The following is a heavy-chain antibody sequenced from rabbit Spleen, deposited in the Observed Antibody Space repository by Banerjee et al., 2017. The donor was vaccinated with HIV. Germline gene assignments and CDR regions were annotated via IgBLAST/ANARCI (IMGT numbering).Heavy chain of an antibody. CDR3: ARDSGTSFSSYGMDL. V-gene: IGHV1S40*01. Sequence: QSLEESGGALVKPGASLTLTCKASGFSFNSGYDMCWVRQAPGKGLEWIACIDSGSSGFTYFASWAKGRFTISKTSSTTVTLQVARLTAADTATYFCARDSGTSFSSYGMDLWGPGTLVTVS. D-gene: IGHD8-1*01. CDR1: GFSFNSGYD. CDR2: IDSGSSGFT. J-gene: IGHJ6*01.